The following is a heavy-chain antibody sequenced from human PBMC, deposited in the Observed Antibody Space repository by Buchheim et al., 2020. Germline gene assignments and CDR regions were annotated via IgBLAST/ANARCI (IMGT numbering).Heavy chain of an antibody. Sequence: QVQLVQSGAEVKKPGASVRISCKASGYTFTRFYIHWFRQAPGQGLEWMGIINPGGEPITYALKFQGRVTMTRDTYTNTVSMELSSLRSEDTAMYYCARELGSTYYFDYWGQGTL. D-gene: IGHD3-10*01. CDR2: INPGGEPI. J-gene: IGHJ4*02. CDR1: GYTFTRFY. V-gene: IGHV1-46*03. CDR3: ARELGSTYYFDY.